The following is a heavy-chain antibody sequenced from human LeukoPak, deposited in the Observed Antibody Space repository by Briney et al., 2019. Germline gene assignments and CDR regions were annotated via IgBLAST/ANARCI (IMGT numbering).Heavy chain of an antibody. Sequence: PGGSLRLSCAVSGFPLSSYAMSWVRQAPGKGLEWVSATSSSDAGTYHAASVRGRFTISRDNSKNTLYLQMNSLRAEDTAVYYCAKAGGGLALDYWGQGTLVTVSS. V-gene: IGHV3-23*01. CDR2: TSSSDAGT. CDR1: GFPLSSYA. D-gene: IGHD2-15*01. J-gene: IGHJ4*02. CDR3: AKAGGGLALDY.